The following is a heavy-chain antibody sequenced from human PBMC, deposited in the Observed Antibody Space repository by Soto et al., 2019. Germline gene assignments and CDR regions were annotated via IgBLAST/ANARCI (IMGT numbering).Heavy chain of an antibody. V-gene: IGHV3-15*07. Sequence: EVQLVESGGGLVKPGGSLRLSCAASGFTFSNAWMNWVRQAPGKGLEWVGRIKRKTDGGTTDYAAPVKGRFTISRDDSKNTLNLQRNSLKTADTAVYYCTTDRWVVATRYGMDVWGQGTTVTVSS. CDR2: IKRKTDGGTT. D-gene: IGHD5-12*01. J-gene: IGHJ6*02. CDR1: GFTFSNAW. CDR3: TTDRWVVATRYGMDV.